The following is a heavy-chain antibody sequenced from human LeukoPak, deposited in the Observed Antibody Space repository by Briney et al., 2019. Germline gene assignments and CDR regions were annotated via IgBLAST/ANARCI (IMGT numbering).Heavy chain of an antibody. D-gene: IGHD6-6*01. CDR3: ARYIPARPGFDY. J-gene: IGHJ4*02. CDR1: GGSISGYY. Sequence: SETLSLTCSVSGGSISGYYWSWIRQPAGKGLEWIGRIYTSGSTNYNPSLKSRVTMSVDTSKNQFSLKLSYVTAADTAVYYCARYIPARPGFDYWGQGTLVTVSS. CDR2: IYTSGST. V-gene: IGHV4-4*07.